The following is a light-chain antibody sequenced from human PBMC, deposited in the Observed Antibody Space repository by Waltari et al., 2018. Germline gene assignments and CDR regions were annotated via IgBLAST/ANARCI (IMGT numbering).Light chain of an antibody. CDR3: QHYVRLPVT. Sequence: EIVLTQSPGNLSVSPGERATLSCRASQSVGRTLAWYQQKPGQAPRLLIYGASSRATGIPDRFSGSGSGTDFSLTISRLEPEDFAVYYCQHYVRLPVTFGQGTKVEIK. J-gene: IGKJ1*01. CDR1: QSVGRT. CDR2: GAS. V-gene: IGKV3-20*01.